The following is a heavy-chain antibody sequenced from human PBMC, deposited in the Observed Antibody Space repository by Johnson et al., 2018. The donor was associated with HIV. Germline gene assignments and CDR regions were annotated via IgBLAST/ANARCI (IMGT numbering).Heavy chain of an antibody. J-gene: IGHJ3*02. Sequence: QVQLVESRGGVVHPGGSLRLSCAASGFAFSGYALHWVRQAPGKGLEWVALISYDGSNKYYADSVKGRFTISRDNSKNTLYLQMNSLRAEDTAVYYCASSHPAAAGIPRWAFDIWGQGTMVTVSS. D-gene: IGHD6-13*01. CDR3: ASSHPAAAGIPRWAFDI. V-gene: IGHV3-30-3*01. CDR1: GFAFSGYA. CDR2: ISYDGSNK.